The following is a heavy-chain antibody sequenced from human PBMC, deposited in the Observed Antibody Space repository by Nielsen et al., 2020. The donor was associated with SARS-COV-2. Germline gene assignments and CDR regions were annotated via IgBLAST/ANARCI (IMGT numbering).Heavy chain of an antibody. V-gene: IGHV4-34*01. Sequence: PGKGLEWIGEINHSGSTNYNPSLKSRVTISVDTSKNQFSLKLSSVTAADTAVYYCARGRRYCSSTSCAILYYYYYGMDVWGQGTTVTVSS. CDR2: INHSGST. D-gene: IGHD2-2*01. J-gene: IGHJ6*02. CDR3: ARGRRYCSSTSCAILYYYYYGMDV.